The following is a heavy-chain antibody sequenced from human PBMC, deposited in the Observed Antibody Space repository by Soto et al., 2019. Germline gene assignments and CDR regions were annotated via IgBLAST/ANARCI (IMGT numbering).Heavy chain of an antibody. D-gene: IGHD2-15*01. J-gene: IGHJ4*02. V-gene: IGHV3-7*03. CDR2: MNPDGSQE. CDR3: AGGGWQRTL. Sequence: EVQLVESGGGLVQPGGSLRLSCAASGFAFSTYWMSWVRQAPGQGLEWVATMNPDGSQEYYVDSVKGRFTVSRDNAKKSLYLQMNSLGDEDSAVYYCAGGGWQRTLWSQGTAVTACS. CDR1: GFAFSTYW.